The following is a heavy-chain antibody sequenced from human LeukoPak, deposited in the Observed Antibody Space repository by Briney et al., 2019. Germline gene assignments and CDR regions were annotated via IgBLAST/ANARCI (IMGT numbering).Heavy chain of an antibody. CDR3: VSVVCTYCVCSTYHFYS. D-gene: IGHD2-8*01. CDR2: FDPEDGKK. Sequence: ASVKVSCNVSGYTVIDLSMHWVRQAPGKGLEWMGGFDPEDGKKVYPQKFQGRVTMTEDASTDTAYMDLSSLRSEDTAMYYCVSVVCTYCVCSTYHFYSWAKGNLVTVSS. J-gene: IGHJ4*02. CDR1: GYTVIDLS. V-gene: IGHV1-24*01.